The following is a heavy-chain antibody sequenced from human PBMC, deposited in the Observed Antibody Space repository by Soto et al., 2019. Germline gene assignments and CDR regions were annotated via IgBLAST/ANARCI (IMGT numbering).Heavy chain of an antibody. CDR2: IKSKTDGGTT. V-gene: IGHV3-15*01. J-gene: IGHJ6*03. CDR3: TTEGQHERYDFWSGYYYYYYMDV. Sequence: EVQLVESGGGLVKPGGSLRLSCAASGFTFSNAWMSWVRQAPGKGLEWVGRIKSKTDGGTTDYAAPVKGRFTISSDDSKNTLYLQMNSLKTEDTAVYYCTTEGQHERYDFWSGYYYYYYMDVWGKGTTVTVSS. D-gene: IGHD3-3*01. CDR1: GFTFSNAW.